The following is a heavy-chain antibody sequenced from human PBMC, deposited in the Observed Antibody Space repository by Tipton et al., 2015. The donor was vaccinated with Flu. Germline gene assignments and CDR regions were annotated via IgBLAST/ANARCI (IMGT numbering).Heavy chain of an antibody. CDR2: MNPNSGNT. Sequence: QVQLVQSGAEVKKPGASVKVSCKAPGYTFTSYDINWVRQATGQGLEWMGWMNPNSGNTGYAQKFQGRVTMTRNTSIRTAYMELSSLRSEDTAVYCCARVDSGYALGYFEYWGQEALVPVSS. CDR3: ARVDSGYALGYFEY. V-gene: IGHV1-8*01. CDR1: GYTFTSYD. J-gene: IGHJ4*02. D-gene: IGHD5-12*01.